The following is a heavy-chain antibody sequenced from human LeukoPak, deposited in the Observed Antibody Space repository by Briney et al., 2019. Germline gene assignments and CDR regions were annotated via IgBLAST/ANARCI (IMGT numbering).Heavy chain of an antibody. D-gene: IGHD2-15*01. CDR1: GGSISSSSYY. CDR2: IYYSGST. J-gene: IGHJ3*02. CDR3: ARDFYGYCSGGSCAHTFDI. V-gene: IGHV4-39*07. Sequence: SETLSLTCTVSGGSISSSSYYWGWIRQPPGKGLEWIGSIYYSGSTNYNPSLKSRVTISVDTSKNQFSLKLSSVTAADTAVYYCARDFYGYCSGGSCAHTFDIWGQGTMVTVSS.